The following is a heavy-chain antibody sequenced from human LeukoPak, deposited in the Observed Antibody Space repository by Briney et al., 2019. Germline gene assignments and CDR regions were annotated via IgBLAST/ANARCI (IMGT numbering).Heavy chain of an antibody. V-gene: IGHV3-64D*06. D-gene: IGHD3-9*01. CDR1: GFTFSSYA. J-gene: IGHJ1*01. CDR3: VKGLVLRYFDWFGYFQH. CDR2: ISSNGGST. Sequence: PGGSLRLSCSASGFTFSSYAMHWVRQAPGKGLEYVSAISSNGGSTHYADSVKGRFTISRDNSKNTLYLQMSSLRAEDTAVYCCVKGLVLRYFDWFGYFQHWGQGTLVTVSS.